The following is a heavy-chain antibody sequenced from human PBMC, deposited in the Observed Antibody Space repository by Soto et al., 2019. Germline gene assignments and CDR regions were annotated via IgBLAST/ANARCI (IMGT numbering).Heavy chain of an antibody. D-gene: IGHD5-18*01. V-gene: IGHV3-23*01. CDR3: AKDHPGYSYGVHAFDI. CDR1: GFSFYSSA. J-gene: IGHJ3*02. CDR2: ISGSGGST. Sequence: HXXCLKLSCAASGFSFYSSAMXWFPKATGKGLEWVSAISGSGGSTYYADSVKGRFTISRDNSKNTLYLQMNSLRAEDTAVYYCAKDHPGYSYGVHAFDIWGQ.